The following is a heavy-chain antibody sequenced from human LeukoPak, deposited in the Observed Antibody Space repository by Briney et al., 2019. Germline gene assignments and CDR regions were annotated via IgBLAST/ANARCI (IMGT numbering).Heavy chain of an antibody. D-gene: IGHD3-10*01. CDR3: ARKFLGSRGYYFDY. CDR1: GYTFTSYA. J-gene: IGHJ4*02. V-gene: IGHV1-3*01. Sequence: ASVKVSCKASGYTFTSYAMHWVRQAPGQRLEWMGWINAGNGNTKYSQEFQGRVTMTRDTSISTAYMELSSLRSDDTAVYYCARKFLGSRGYYFDYWGQGTLVTVSS. CDR2: INAGNGNT.